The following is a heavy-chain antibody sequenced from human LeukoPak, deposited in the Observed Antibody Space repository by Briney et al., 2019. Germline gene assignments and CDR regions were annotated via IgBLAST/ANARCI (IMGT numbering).Heavy chain of an antibody. J-gene: IGHJ5*02. CDR3: ARGSGIAASTAGLTFDP. CDR1: GYTFTGYY. D-gene: IGHD6-13*01. V-gene: IGHV1-2*02. CDR2: INPNSGGT. Sequence: ASVKVSCKASGYTFTGYYMHWVRQAPGQGLEWMGWINPNSGGTNYAQKFQGRVTMTRDTSISTAYMELSRLRSDDTAVYYCARGSGIAASTAGLTFDPWGQGTLVTVSS.